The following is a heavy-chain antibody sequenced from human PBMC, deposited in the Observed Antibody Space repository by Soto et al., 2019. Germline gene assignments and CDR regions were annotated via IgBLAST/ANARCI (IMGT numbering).Heavy chain of an antibody. V-gene: IGHV3-23*01. CDR1: GFTFSNYA. CDR3: AQQRYCSTTRCYTPSFYYGIDA. J-gene: IGHJ6*02. Sequence: EVQVLESGGGLVQPGGSLRLSCAASGFTFSNYAMTWVRQAPGKGLEWISGINGNGDSTYYADSVKGRFTISRDNSKNKLHLQMNSLRAEDSAVYYCAQQRYCSTTRCYTPSFYYGIDAWGQGTTVTVSS. CDR2: INGNGDST. D-gene: IGHD2-2*02.